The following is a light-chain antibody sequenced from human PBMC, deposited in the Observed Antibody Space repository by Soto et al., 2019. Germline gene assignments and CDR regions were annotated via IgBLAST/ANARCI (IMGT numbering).Light chain of an antibody. CDR2: EVS. V-gene: IGLV2-8*01. J-gene: IGLJ1*01. CDR3: SSYAGSNNYV. CDR1: SRDVGGYNY. Sequence: QSALTQPPSASGSPGQSVTISCTGTSRDVGGYNYVSWYQQHPGKATKLMIYEVSKRPSGVPDRFSGSKSGNTASLTVSGLQAEDEADYYCSSYAGSNNYVFGTGTKLTVL.